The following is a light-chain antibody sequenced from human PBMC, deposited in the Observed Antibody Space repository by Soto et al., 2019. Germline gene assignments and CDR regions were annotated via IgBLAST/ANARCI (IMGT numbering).Light chain of an antibody. Sequence: DIQMTQSPSSLSASVGDRVTITCRASQGVSSYLAWYQQKPGKVPKLLIYAASTLQSGVSSRFSGSGSGTDFTLTISSLQPEDVATYYCQKYNNAPLTFGGGTKVEIK. V-gene: IGKV1-27*01. CDR1: QGVSSY. CDR3: QKYNNAPLT. J-gene: IGKJ4*01. CDR2: AAS.